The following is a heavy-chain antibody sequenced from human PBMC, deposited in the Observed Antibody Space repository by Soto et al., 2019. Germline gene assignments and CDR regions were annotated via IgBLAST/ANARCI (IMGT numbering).Heavy chain of an antibody. J-gene: IGHJ4*02. CDR2: ISDSGSA. Sequence: PSQTLSLTCTVTGPSVSSGSYFWSWIRQPPGKAPEWIAYISDSGSANYNPSLRSRVIISVDTSNNQFSLKLTSVTAADTAVYYCARDGYDSYYFDFWGQGTLVTVSS. V-gene: IGHV4-61*01. CDR3: ARDGYDSYYFDF. CDR1: GPSVSSGSYF. D-gene: IGHD5-12*01.